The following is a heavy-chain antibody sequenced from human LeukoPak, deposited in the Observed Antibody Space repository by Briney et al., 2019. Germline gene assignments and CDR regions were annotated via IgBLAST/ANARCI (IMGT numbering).Heavy chain of an antibody. CDR2: INPNSGGT. CDR1: GYTFTGYY. J-gene: IGHJ4*02. D-gene: IGHD1-26*01. CDR3: ARGGEGGATTDFDY. V-gene: IGHV1-2*06. Sequence: ASVKVSCKASGYTFTGYYMYWVRQAPGQGPEWMGRINPNSGGTNYAQKFQGRVTMTGDTSISTAYMELSRLRSDDTAVYYCARGGEGGATTDFDYWGQGTLVTVSS.